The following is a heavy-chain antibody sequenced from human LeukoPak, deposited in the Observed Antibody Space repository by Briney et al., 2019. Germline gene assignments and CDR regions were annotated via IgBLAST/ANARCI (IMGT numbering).Heavy chain of an antibody. CDR2: TSDRGGYT. CDR3: AKKAQYDGHYPLDY. Sequence: GGSLRLSCAASGFTFSGYWMTWVRQAPGKGLEWVSGTSDRGGYTYYADSVKGRFTISRDTSKNTLYLQMNSLRAEDTALYFRAKKAQYDGHYPLDYWGQGTLVTVSA. D-gene: IGHD4/OR15-4a*01. J-gene: IGHJ4*02. CDR1: GFTFSGYW. V-gene: IGHV3-23*01.